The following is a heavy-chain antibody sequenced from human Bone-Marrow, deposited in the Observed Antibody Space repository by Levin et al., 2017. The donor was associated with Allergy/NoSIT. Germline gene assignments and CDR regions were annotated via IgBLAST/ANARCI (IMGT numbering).Heavy chain of an antibody. CDR3: ARGSASSFDS. CDR1: GFNFNIFY. Sequence: PGGSLRLSCEASGFNFNIFYMGWVRQAPGKGLEWVAYIKQDGNEKSYVDSVKGRFTISRENTKNSLYLQMNSLGAGDTAVYYCARGSASSFDSWGQGTLVTVSS. V-gene: IGHV3-7*01. D-gene: IGHD6-19*01. J-gene: IGHJ4*02. CDR2: IKQDGNEK.